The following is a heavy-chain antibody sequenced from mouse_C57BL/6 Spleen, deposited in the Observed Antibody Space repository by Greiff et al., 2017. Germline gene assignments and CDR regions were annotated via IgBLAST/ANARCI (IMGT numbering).Heavy chain of an antibody. CDR1: GYTFTSYW. V-gene: IGHV1-61*01. Sequence: QVQLQQPGAELARPGSSVKLSCKASGYTFTSYWMDWVKQRPGQGLEWIGNIYPSDSETHYNQKFKDKATLTVDKSSSTAYMQLSSLTSEDSGVYCCERRGDGYYVAMDYWGQGTSVTVSS. D-gene: IGHD2-3*01. CDR2: IYPSDSET. CDR3: ERRGDGYYVAMDY. J-gene: IGHJ4*01.